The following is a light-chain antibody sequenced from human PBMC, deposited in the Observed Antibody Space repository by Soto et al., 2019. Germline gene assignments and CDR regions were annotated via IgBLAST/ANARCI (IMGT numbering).Light chain of an antibody. V-gene: IGKV1-5*01. CDR1: RSISDW. J-gene: IGKJ1*01. CDR3: QQYNSYS. CDR2: DAS. Sequence: DIQMTQFPSTLTPSVGDRVTITCRASRSISDWLAWYQQKPGKAPKLLIFDASTLQSGVPSRFSGSGSGTEFTLTISSLQPDDFATYYCQQYNSYSFGQGTKVEIX.